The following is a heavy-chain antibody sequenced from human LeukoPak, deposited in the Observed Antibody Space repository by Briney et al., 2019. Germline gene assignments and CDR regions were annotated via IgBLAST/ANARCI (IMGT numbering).Heavy chain of an antibody. Sequence: QAGRTLRLSCAASGFTFSSYAMRWVRQAPGKGLEWVALIPYDGSNRYYADSVKGRFTVSRDNSKNTLYLQMNSLRAEDTAVYYCVRGAYSSSWLNFDYWGQGTLVTVSS. CDR3: VRGAYSSSWLNFDY. CDR1: GFTFSSYA. CDR2: IPYDGSNR. V-gene: IGHV3-30*04. J-gene: IGHJ4*02. D-gene: IGHD6-13*01.